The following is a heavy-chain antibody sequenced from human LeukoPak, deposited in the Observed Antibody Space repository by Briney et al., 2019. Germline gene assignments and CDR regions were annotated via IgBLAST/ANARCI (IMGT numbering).Heavy chain of an antibody. CDR2: INPSGGST. J-gene: IGHJ5*02. D-gene: IGHD1-26*01. Sequence: ASVKVSCKASGYTFTSYYMHWVRQAPRQGLEWMGIINPSGGSTSYAQKFQGRVTMTRDMSTSTVYMELSSLRSEDTAVYYCARDNSVGDYAWWFDPWGQGTLVTVSS. CDR3: ARDNSVGDYAWWFDP. V-gene: IGHV1-46*01. CDR1: GYTFTSYY.